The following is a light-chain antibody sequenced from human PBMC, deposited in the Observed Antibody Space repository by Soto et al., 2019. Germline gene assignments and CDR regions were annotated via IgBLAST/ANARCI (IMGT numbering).Light chain of an antibody. J-gene: IGKJ1*01. CDR1: QSVSSR. Sequence: EILMTQAPSTLSASPGERATLSCLASQSVSSRLAWYQQKRGQAPRLLIYYASTRATGIPARFSGSGSGTEFNLTISSLQPEDFAIYYCRHYNNWPPETFGQGTKVDI. CDR2: YAS. V-gene: IGKV3-15*01. CDR3: RHYNNWPPET.